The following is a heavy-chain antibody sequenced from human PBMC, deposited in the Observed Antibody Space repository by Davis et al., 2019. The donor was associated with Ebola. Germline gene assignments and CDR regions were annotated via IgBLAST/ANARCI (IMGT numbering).Heavy chain of an antibody. J-gene: IGHJ5*02. V-gene: IGHV4-39*02. CDR1: GGSISSSSYY. Sequence: SETLSLTCTVSGGSISSSSYYWGWIRQPPGKGLEWIESIYYSGSTYYNPSLKSRVTISVDTSKNQFSLKLSSVTAADTAVYYCARDRGPYNWFDPWGQGTLVTVSS. CDR2: IYYSGST. CDR3: ARDRGPYNWFDP.